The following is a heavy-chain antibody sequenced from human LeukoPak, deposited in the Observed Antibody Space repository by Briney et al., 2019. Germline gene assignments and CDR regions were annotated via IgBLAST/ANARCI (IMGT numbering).Heavy chain of an antibody. Sequence: SETLSLTCTVSGGSMSSGSYYWQWLRQPAGKGLEWIGRIHTSGSTNYNPSLKSRVTLSVDTSKNQFSLKLSSVTAADTAVYYCARSRGWLQSHPLGYWGQGTLVTVSS. CDR2: IHTSGST. CDR1: GGSMSSGSYY. J-gene: IGHJ4*02. V-gene: IGHV4-61*02. D-gene: IGHD5-24*01. CDR3: ARSRGWLQSHPLGY.